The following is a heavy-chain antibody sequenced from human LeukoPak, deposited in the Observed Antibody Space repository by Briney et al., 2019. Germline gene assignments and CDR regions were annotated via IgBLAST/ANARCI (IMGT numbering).Heavy chain of an antibody. D-gene: IGHD5-18*01. Sequence: PSETLSLTCTVSGGSISSYYWSWIRQPPGKGLEWIGYIYYSGSTNYNPSLKSRVTISVDTSKNQFSLKLSSVTAADTAVYYCARGYSYVLFFDYWGQGTLVTVSS. J-gene: IGHJ4*02. CDR3: ARGYSYVLFFDY. CDR1: GGSISSYY. CDR2: IYYSGST. V-gene: IGHV4-59*12.